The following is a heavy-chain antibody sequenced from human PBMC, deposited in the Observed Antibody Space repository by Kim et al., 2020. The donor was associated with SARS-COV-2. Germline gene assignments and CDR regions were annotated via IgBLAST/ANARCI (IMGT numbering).Heavy chain of an antibody. CDR2: GSGGST. V-gene: IGHV3-23*01. J-gene: IGHJ4*02. Sequence: GSGGSTYYADSVKGRFTISRDNSKNTLYLQMNSLRAEDTAVYYCAKDSYWGQGTLVTVSS. CDR3: AKDSY.